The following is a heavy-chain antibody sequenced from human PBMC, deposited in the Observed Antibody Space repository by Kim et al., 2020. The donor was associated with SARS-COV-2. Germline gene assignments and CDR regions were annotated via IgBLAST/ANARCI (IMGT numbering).Heavy chain of an antibody. V-gene: IGHV1-24*01. CDR3: ATGRVAGPPAWFDP. J-gene: IGHJ5*02. D-gene: IGHD2-15*01. CDR2: FDPEDGET. CDR1: GYTLTELS. Sequence: ASVKVSFKVSGYTLTELSMHWVRQAPGKGLVWMGGFDPEDGETIYAQKFQGRVTMTEDTSTDTAYMELSSLRSEDTAVYYCATGRVAGPPAWFDPWGQGTLVTVSS.